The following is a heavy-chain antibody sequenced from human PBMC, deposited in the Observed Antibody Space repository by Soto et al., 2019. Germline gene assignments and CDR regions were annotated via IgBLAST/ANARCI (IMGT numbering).Heavy chain of an antibody. Sequence: PGGSLRLSCAASGFSFSSYWMHWVRQAPGKGLVWVSHINSDGSSTTYADSVKGRFTISRDNAKNTLYLQMKSLRAGDTAVYYCARDTLGGAYDYCHGGQGTLVTVSS. CDR3: ARDTLGGAYDYCH. V-gene: IGHV3-74*01. CDR1: GFSFSSYW. CDR2: INSDGSST. J-gene: IGHJ4*02. D-gene: IGHD3-16*01.